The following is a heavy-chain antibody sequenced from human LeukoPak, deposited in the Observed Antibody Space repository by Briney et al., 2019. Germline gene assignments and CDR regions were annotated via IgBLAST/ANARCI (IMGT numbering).Heavy chain of an antibody. CDR1: GFSFSVYW. CDR3: AKGPVVTFDI. CDR2: ISGSGGST. V-gene: IGHV3-23*01. J-gene: IGHJ3*02. D-gene: IGHD2-15*01. Sequence: PGGSLRLSCAASGFSFSVYWMHWVRQAPGKGPVWVSGISGSGGSTYYADSVKGRFTISRDNSKKTLYLQMNSLRAEDTAVYYCAKGPVVTFDIWGQGTMVTVSS.